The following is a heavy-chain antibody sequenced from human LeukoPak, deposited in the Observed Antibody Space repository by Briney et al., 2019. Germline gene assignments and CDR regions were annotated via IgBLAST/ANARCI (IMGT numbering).Heavy chain of an antibody. CDR1: GYTFTSD. CDR3: VRAAVSGYCSDGSCYRLDY. CDR2: MNPNSYNT. J-gene: IGHJ4*02. Sequence: GASVKVSCKASGYTFTSDFNWVRQAPGQGLEWMGWMNPNSYNTGYAQKFQGRVTMTRETSVSTAYMELTSLRSEDTAVYYCVRAAVSGYCSDGSCYRLDYWGQGTLLIVSS. V-gene: IGHV1-8*01. D-gene: IGHD2-15*01.